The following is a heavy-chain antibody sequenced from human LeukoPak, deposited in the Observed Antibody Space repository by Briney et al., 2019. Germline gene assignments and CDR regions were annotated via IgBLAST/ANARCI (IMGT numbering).Heavy chain of an antibody. Sequence: SETLSLTCAVYGGSFSGYYWSWIRPPPGKGLEWIGEINHSGSTNYNPSLKSRVTISVDTSKNQFSLKLSSVTAADTAVYYCARSILPDYWGQGTLVTVSS. CDR3: ARSILPDY. V-gene: IGHV4-34*01. CDR1: GGSFSGYY. J-gene: IGHJ4*02. CDR2: INHSGST.